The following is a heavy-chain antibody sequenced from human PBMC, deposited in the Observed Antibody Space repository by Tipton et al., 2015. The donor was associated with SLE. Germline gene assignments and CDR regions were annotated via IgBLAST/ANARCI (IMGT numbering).Heavy chain of an antibody. CDR1: GGSISSYY. CDR2: IYYSGST. V-gene: IGHV4-59*08. D-gene: IGHD6-19*01. Sequence: TLSLTCTVSGGSISSYYWSWIRQPPGKGLEWIGYIYYSGSTNYNPSLKSRVTISVDTSKNQFSLKLSSVTAADTAVYYCARQGIAVRYFDYWGQGTLVTVSS. CDR3: ARQGIAVRYFDY. J-gene: IGHJ4*02.